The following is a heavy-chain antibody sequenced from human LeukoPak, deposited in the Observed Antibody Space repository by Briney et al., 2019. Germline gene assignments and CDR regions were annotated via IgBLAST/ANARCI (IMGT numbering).Heavy chain of an antibody. CDR3: ARDRRTTYPFDY. CDR1: GFTFSSYG. Sequence: GGSLRLSCAASGFTFSSYGMHWVRQAPGKGLEWVAVTWYDGSNKYYADSVKGRFTISRDNSKNTLYLQMNSLRAEDTAVYYCARDRRTTYPFDYWGQGTLVTVSS. V-gene: IGHV3-33*01. J-gene: IGHJ4*02. D-gene: IGHD1-1*01. CDR2: TWYDGSNK.